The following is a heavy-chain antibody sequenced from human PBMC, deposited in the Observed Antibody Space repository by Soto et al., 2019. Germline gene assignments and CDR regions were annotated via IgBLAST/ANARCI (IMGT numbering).Heavy chain of an antibody. CDR3: ARRVSVAGTPPYYYGMDV. Sequence: PGESLKISCKGSGYSFTSYWISWVRQMPGKGLEWMGRIDPSDSYTNYSPSFQGHVTISADKSISTAYLQWSSLKASDTAMYYCARRVSVAGTPPYYYGMDVWGQGTTVTVS. D-gene: IGHD6-19*01. V-gene: IGHV5-10-1*01. J-gene: IGHJ6*02. CDR1: GYSFTSYW. CDR2: IDPSDSYT.